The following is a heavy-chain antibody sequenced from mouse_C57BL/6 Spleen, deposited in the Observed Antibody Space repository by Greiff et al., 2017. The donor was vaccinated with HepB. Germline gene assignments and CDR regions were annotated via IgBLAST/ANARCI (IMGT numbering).Heavy chain of an antibody. CDR1: GYTFTSYW. CDR3: ARENYYGEGGYFDY. J-gene: IGHJ2*01. Sequence: QVQLQQPGAELVKPGASVKLSCKASGYTFTSYWMHWVKQRPVQGLEWIGMIHPNSGSTNYNEKFKSKATLTVDKSSSTAYMQLSSLTSEDSAVYYCARENYYGEGGYFDYWGQGTTLTVSS. CDR2: IHPNSGST. V-gene: IGHV1-64*01. D-gene: IGHD1-1*01.